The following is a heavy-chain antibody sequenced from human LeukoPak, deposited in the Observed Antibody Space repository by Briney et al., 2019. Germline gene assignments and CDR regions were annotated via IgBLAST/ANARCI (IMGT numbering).Heavy chain of an antibody. CDR1: GGSISSYY. Sequence: PSETLSLTCTVSGGSISSYYWSWIRQPAGKGLEWIGRIYTSGSTNYNPSLKSRVTMSVDTSKNQFSLKLSSVTAADTAVYYCAREHCSGGRCYYPSYYGMAGSGQGSTVTV. CDR2: IYTSGST. J-gene: IGHJ6*02. CDR3: AREHCSGGRCYYPSYYGMAG. V-gene: IGHV4-4*07. D-gene: IGHD2-15*01.